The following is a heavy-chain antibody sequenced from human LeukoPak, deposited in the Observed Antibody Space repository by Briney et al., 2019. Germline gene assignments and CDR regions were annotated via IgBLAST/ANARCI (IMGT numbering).Heavy chain of an antibody. CDR1: GGSSSSYY. Sequence: PSETLSLTCTVSGGSSSSYYWSLIRQPAGKGLEWIGYIYYSGSTNYNPSLKSRVTISVDTSKNQFSLKLSSVTAADTAVYYCARRSSWYGFDYWGQGTLVTVSS. V-gene: IGHV4-59*08. CDR2: IYYSGST. CDR3: ARRSSWYGFDY. J-gene: IGHJ4*02. D-gene: IGHD6-13*01.